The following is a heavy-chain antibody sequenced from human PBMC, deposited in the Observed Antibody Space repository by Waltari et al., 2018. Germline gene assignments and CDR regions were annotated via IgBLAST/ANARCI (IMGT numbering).Heavy chain of an antibody. J-gene: IGHJ6*02. CDR2: INHSGST. CDR1: GGSFSGYY. V-gene: IGHV4-34*01. Sequence: QVQLQQWGAGLLKPSETLSLTCAVYGGSFSGYYWSWIRQPPGKGLEWIGEINHSGSTNYNPALKSRVTISGDTSKNQFSLKLSSVTAADTAVYYCARGPSYDYVWGSYRYNYYYYGMDVWGQGTTVTVSS. CDR3: ARGPSYDYVWGSYRYNYYYYGMDV. D-gene: IGHD3-16*02.